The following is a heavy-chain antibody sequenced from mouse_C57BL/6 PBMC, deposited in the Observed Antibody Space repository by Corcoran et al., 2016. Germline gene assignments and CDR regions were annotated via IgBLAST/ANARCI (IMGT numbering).Heavy chain of an antibody. V-gene: IGHV1-55*01. J-gene: IGHJ3*01. D-gene: IGHD4-1*01. CDR3: ARTGTFAY. CDR1: DYTFTSYW. CDR2: IYPGSGST. Sequence: QVQLQQPGAEHVKHGASVTMSCKASDYTFTSYWIIWVKQRPGQGLEWIGDIYPGSGSTNYNEKFKSKATLTVDTSSSTSYMQLSRLTSEDSAVYFWARTGTFAYWGQGTLVTVSA.